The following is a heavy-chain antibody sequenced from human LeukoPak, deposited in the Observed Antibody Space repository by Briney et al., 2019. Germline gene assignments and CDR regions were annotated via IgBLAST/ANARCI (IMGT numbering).Heavy chain of an antibody. D-gene: IGHD3-10*01. V-gene: IGHV1-18*01. J-gene: IGHJ4*02. Sequence: ASVKVSCKASGYTFTSYGISWVRQAPGQGLEWMGWISAYNGNTNYAQKLQGRVTMTTDTSTSTAYMELRSLRSDDTAVYYCARAHLWFGELFYFDYWGQGTLVTVSS. CDR1: GYTFTSYG. CDR3: ARAHLWFGELFYFDY. CDR2: ISAYNGNT.